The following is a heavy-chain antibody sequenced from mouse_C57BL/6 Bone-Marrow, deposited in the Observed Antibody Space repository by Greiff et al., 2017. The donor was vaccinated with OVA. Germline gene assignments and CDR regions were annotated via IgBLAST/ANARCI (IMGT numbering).Heavy chain of an antibody. V-gene: IGHV5-9-1*02. D-gene: IGHD2-5*01. CDR2: ISSGGDYI. CDR3: TRDRRYSNFFDY. CDR1: GFTFSSYA. J-gene: IGHJ2*01. Sequence: EVQLVESGAGLVKPGGSLKLSCAASGFTFSSYAMSWVRQTPEKRLEWVAYISSGGDYIYYADTVKGRFTISRDNARNTLYLQMSSLKSEDTAMYYCTRDRRYSNFFDYWGQGTTLTVSS.